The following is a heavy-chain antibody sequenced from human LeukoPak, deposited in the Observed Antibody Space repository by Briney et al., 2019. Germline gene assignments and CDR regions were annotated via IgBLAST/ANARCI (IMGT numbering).Heavy chain of an antibody. J-gene: IGHJ4*02. V-gene: IGHV4-59*08. CDR2: IDSSGST. CDR1: GGSISDDY. CDR3: ARLTSGWHPYQFDY. Sequence: SSETLSLTCTVSGGSISDDYWSWIRQSPGGGLEWIAYIDSSGSTPYNPSLKSRATISVDAFNNQFSLKLRSVIAADTAVYYCARLTSGWHPYQFDYWGQGTLVTVSS. D-gene: IGHD6-19*01.